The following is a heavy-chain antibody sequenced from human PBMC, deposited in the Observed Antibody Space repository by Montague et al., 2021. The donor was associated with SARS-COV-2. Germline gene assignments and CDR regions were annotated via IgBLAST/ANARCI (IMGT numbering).Heavy chain of an antibody. Sequence: PLRLSCAASGFTFSSYGIHSVRQAPGKGLEWVAVISYDGSNKHYADSVKGRFTISRDNSKNTLYLQMNSLRAEDTAVYYYAKDQGDCSSSRCFRGWTYYYYGMDVWGQGTTVTVSS. D-gene: IGHD2-2*01. J-gene: IGHJ6*02. V-gene: IGHV3-30*18. CDR2: ISYDGSNK. CDR1: GFTFSSYG. CDR3: AKDQGDCSSSRCFRGWTYYYYGMDV.